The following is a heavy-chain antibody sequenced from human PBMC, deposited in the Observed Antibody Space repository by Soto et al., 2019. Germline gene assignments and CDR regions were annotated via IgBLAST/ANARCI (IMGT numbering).Heavy chain of an antibody. Sequence: GGSLRLSCAASGFTFSSYAMSWVRQAPGKGLEWVSSISSSSSYIYYADSVKGRFTISRDNAKNSLYLQMNSLRAEDTAVYYCAATNSSSWLPNWFDPWGQGTLVTVSS. CDR3: AATNSSSWLPNWFDP. J-gene: IGHJ5*02. D-gene: IGHD6-13*01. V-gene: IGHV3-21*01. CDR2: ISSSSSYI. CDR1: GFTFSSYA.